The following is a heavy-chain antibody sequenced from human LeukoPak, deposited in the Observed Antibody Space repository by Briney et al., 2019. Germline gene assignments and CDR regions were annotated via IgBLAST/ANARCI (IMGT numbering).Heavy chain of an antibody. CDR3: ARHLYHCGGGNCYYYFDY. Sequence: PGGSLRLSCAASGFTFSSYSMNWVRQAPGKGLEWVSHITASGTAMFYADSVKGRFTISRDNAKNSLYLQMNSLRDEDTAIYYCARHLYHCGGGNCYYYFDYWGQGTLVTVSS. J-gene: IGHJ4*02. D-gene: IGHD2-21*02. CDR2: ITASGTAM. CDR1: GFTFSSYS. V-gene: IGHV3-48*02.